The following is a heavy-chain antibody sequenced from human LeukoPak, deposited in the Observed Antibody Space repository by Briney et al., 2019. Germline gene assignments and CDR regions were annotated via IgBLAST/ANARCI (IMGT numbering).Heavy chain of an antibody. D-gene: IGHD3-10*01. CDR1: GFTFSSYA. CDR2: ISGSGGST. CDR3: ARALWFGELFGDY. J-gene: IGHJ4*02. V-gene: IGHV3-23*01. Sequence: GGSLRLSCAASGFTFSSYAMSWVRQAPRKGLEWVSAISGSGGSTYYADSVKGRFTISRDNSKNTLYLQMNSLRAEDTAVYYCARALWFGELFGDYWGQGTLVTVSS.